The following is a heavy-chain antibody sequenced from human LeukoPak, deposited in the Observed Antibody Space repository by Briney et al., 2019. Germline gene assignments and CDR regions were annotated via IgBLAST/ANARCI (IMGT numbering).Heavy chain of an antibody. CDR3: ARDLGQYYDTSDNWFDP. CDR2: INSDGINT. Sequence: GGSLRLSCAATGFTFSNYWMHWVRQAPGKGLVWVSRINSDGINTSYADSVKGRFTISRDNAKNTLNLQMNSLRAEDTAVYYCARDLGQYYDTSDNWFDPWGQGTLVTVSS. CDR1: GFTFSNYW. J-gene: IGHJ5*02. V-gene: IGHV3-74*01. D-gene: IGHD3-22*01.